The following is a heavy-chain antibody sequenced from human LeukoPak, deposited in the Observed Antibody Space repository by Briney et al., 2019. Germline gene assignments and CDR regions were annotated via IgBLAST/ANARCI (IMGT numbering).Heavy chain of an antibody. V-gene: IGHV4-39*07. CDR2: IYYSGST. D-gene: IGHD2-2*01. Sequence: SETLSLTCTVSGGSISSSSYYWGWIRQPPGKGLEWIGSIYYSGSTYYNPSLKSRVTISVDTSKSQFSLKLSSVTAADTAVYYCARDSLGSSTSCYDPWGQGTLVTVSP. CDR1: GGSISSSSYY. J-gene: IGHJ5*02. CDR3: ARDSLGSSTSCYDP.